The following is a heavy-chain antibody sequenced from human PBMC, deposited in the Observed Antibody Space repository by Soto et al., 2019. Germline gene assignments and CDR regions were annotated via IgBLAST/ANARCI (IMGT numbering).Heavy chain of an antibody. CDR1: GFTFSSYG. D-gene: IGHD2-2*01. CDR3: AKDYRDIVVVPAASGRYYYYYGMDV. CDR2: ISYDGSNK. V-gene: IGHV3-30*18. J-gene: IGHJ6*01. Sequence: QVQLVESGGGVVQPGRSLRLSCAASGFTFSSYGMHWVRQAPGKGLEWVAVISYDGSNKYYADSVKGRFTISRDNSKNTLYLQMNSLRAEDTAVYYCAKDYRDIVVVPAASGRYYYYYGMDVW.